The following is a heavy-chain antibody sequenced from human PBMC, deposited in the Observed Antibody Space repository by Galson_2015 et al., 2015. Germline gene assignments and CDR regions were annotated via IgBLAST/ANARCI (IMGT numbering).Heavy chain of an antibody. CDR2: INHSGST. J-gene: IGHJ4*02. D-gene: IGHD4-11*01. CDR3: ARGLPFDY. Sequence: ETLSLTCTVSGGSISSGGYYWSWIRQPPGKGLEWIGEINHSGSTNYNPSLKSRVTISVDTSKNQFSLKLSSVTAADTAVYYCARGLPFDYWGQGTLVTVSS. CDR1: GGSISSGGYY. V-gene: IGHV4-39*07.